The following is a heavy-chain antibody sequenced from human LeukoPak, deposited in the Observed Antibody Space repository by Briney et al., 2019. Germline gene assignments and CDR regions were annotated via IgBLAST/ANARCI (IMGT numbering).Heavy chain of an antibody. Sequence: GGSLRLSCAASGFTFSSYAMSWVRQAPGKGLEWVSAISGSGGSTYYADSVKGRFTISRDNSKNTLYLQMNSLRAEDTAVYYCARGEWSSGILPTHYYYYGMDVWGQGTTVTVSS. D-gene: IGHD6-25*01. V-gene: IGHV3-23*01. CDR3: ARGEWSSGILPTHYYYYGMDV. J-gene: IGHJ6*02. CDR1: GFTFSSYA. CDR2: ISGSGGST.